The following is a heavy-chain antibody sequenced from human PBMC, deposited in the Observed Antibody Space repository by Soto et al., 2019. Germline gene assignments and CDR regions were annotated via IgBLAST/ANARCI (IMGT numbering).Heavy chain of an antibody. Sequence: PGGSLRLSCAASGFTFSDYYMSWIRQAPGKGLEWVSYISSSGSTIYYADSVKGRFTISRDNAKNSLYLQMNSLRAEDTAVYYCARERRSSSSGPYYYYGMDVWGQGTTVTVSS. V-gene: IGHV3-11*01. CDR2: ISSSGSTI. D-gene: IGHD6-6*01. CDR1: GFTFSDYY. J-gene: IGHJ6*02. CDR3: ARERRSSSSGPYYYYGMDV.